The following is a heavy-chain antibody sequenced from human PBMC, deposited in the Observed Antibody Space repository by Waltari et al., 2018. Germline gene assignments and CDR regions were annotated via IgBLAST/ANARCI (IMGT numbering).Heavy chain of an antibody. D-gene: IGHD5-12*01. Sequence: QVQLVQSGAEVKKPGASVKVSCKVSGYTLTELSMNWVRQAPGKGLEWMGVFDPEDGETIYAQKFQGRVTMTEDTSTDTAYRELSSLRSEDTAVYYCASATRSFRRFDPWGQGTLVTVSS. V-gene: IGHV1-24*01. J-gene: IGHJ5*02. CDR3: ASATRSFRRFDP. CDR2: FDPEDGET. CDR1: GYTLTELS.